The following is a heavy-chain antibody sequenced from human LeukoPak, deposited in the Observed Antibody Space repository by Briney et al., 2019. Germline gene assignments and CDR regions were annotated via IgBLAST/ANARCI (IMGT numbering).Heavy chain of an antibody. V-gene: IGHV3-7*03. CDR3: ARLGLPDY. CDR1: GFTFSNYW. Sequence: PGGSLRLSCAASGFTFSNYWMSWVRQAPGKGLEWVANIEDDGGEKYYVDSVKGRFSISRDHARNSLYLQMNGLRLEDTAVYYCARLGLPDYWDQGTLVTVSS. J-gene: IGHJ4*02. D-gene: IGHD2-21*01. CDR2: IEDDGGEK.